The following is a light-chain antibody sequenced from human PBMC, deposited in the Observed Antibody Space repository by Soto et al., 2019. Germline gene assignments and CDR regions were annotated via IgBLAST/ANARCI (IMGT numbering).Light chain of an antibody. J-gene: IGLJ1*01. CDR2: DVS. Sequence: QSVLTQPRSVSGSPGQSVTISCTGTSSDVGAYNYVSWYQQHPGKGPKFFIYDVSKRPSGVPDRFSGSKSGNTASLTISGLQPEDEADYYCCSYAGSYTYVFGTGTKVTVL. CDR3: CSYAGSYTYV. CDR1: SSDVGAYNY. V-gene: IGLV2-11*01.